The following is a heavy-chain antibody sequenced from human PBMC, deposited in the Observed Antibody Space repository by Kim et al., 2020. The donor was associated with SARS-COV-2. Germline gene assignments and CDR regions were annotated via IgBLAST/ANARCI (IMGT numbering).Heavy chain of an antibody. V-gene: IGHV4-59*13. CDR3: SRGGVAWTVDY. D-gene: IGHD5-12*01. Sequence: SETLSLTCTVSGGSISNYYWNWIRQPPGKGPEWIGYIYYSGSTNYNPSLMSRVNISVDTSKSQVSLKLTSVTAADTAGYYCSRGGVAWTVDYWGQGTLVT. CDR2: IYYSGST. CDR1: GGSISNYY. J-gene: IGHJ4*02.